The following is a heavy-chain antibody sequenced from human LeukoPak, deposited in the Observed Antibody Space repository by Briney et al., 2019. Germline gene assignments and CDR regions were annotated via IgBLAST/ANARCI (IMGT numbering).Heavy chain of an antibody. J-gene: IGHJ6*03. V-gene: IGHV7-4-1*02. CDR3: ARVRQQQLFYYYYYHMDV. Sequence: ASVKVSCKASGYTLTSYAMNWVRQAPGQGLEWMGWINTNTGNPTYAQGFTGRFVFSLDTSVSTAYLQISSLKAEDTAVYYCARVRQQQLFYYYYYHMDVWGKGTTVTVSS. D-gene: IGHD6-13*01. CDR2: INTNTGNP. CDR1: GYTLTSYA.